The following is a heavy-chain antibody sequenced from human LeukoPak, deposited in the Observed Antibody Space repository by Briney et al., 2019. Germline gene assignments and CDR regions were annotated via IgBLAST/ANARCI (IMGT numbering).Heavy chain of an antibody. J-gene: IGHJ6*03. V-gene: IGHV3-30*02. CDR1: GFTFSDYA. CDR3: AKVAAAQAYYYYMDV. CDR2: MRYDGSNK. D-gene: IGHD2-15*01. Sequence: TGGSLRLSCAASGFTFSDYAMHWARQAPGKGLEWVAFMRYDGSNKYYSDSVKGRFTISRDNFKNTLYLQMKSLRAEDTAVYYCAKVAAAQAYYYYMDVWGKGTTVSVSS.